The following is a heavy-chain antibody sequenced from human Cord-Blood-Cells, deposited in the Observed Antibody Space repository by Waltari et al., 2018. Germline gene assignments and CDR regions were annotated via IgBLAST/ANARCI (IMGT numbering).Heavy chain of an antibody. CDR3: AKARYSGSYPYYYYYMDV. Sequence: EVQLLESGGGLVQPGGSLRLSCAASGFTFSSYAMSWFRQAPGQGLEWVSAISGSGGSTYYADSVKGRFTISRDNSKNTLYLQMNSLRAEDTAVYYCAKARYSGSYPYYYYYMDVWGKGTTVTVSS. J-gene: IGHJ6*03. CDR2: ISGSGGST. V-gene: IGHV3-23*01. D-gene: IGHD1-26*01. CDR1: GFTFSSYA.